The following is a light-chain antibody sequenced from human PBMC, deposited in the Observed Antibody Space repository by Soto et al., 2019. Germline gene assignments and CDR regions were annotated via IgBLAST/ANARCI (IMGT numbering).Light chain of an antibody. CDR1: QSISSW. CDR3: QQYNSYWT. J-gene: IGKJ1*01. V-gene: IGKV1-5*01. CDR2: DAS. Sequence: DIQMTQSPSTLSASVGDRVTITCRASQSISSWLAWYQQKPGKAPKLLIYDASSLESGVPSSLSGSGSGTEFTLTISSLKPDDFATYYCQQYNSYWTFGQGTKVDIK.